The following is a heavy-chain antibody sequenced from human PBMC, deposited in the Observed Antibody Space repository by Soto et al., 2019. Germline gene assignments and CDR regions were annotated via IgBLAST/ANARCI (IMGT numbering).Heavy chain of an antibody. Sequence: EVPLVESGGGLVQPGGSLRLSCAASGFTFSSYWMHWVRQAPGKGLVWVSRINSDGSSTSYADSVKGRFTISRDNAKNTLYLQMNSLRAEDTAVYYCARTVVVASHRAFDIWGQGTMVTVSS. CDR1: GFTFSSYW. CDR2: INSDGSST. J-gene: IGHJ3*02. D-gene: IGHD2-15*01. CDR3: ARTVVVASHRAFDI. V-gene: IGHV3-74*01.